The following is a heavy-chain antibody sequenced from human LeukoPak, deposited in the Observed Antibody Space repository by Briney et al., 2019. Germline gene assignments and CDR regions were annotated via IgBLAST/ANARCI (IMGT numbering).Heavy chain of an antibody. CDR2: ISSSSSYI. J-gene: IGHJ4*02. CDR3: VRDNPRCCGVVPVNIDDF. Sequence: GGSLRLSCAASGFTFSSYSMNWVRQAPGKGLEWVSSISSSSSYIYYADSVRGRFTISRDNAKNSLSLQMHSLRAEDTAVYYCVRDNPRCCGVVPVNIDDFWGQGTLVTVSS. D-gene: IGHD2-15*01. CDR1: GFTFSSYS. V-gene: IGHV3-21*01.